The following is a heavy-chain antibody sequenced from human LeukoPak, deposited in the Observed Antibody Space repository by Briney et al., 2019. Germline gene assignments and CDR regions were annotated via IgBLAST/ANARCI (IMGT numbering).Heavy chain of an antibody. CDR1: GYTFTSYD. Sequence: ASVKVSCKASGYTFTSYDINWVRQATGQGLEWMGWMNPNSGNTGYAQKLQGRVTMTRNTSISTAYTELSSLRSEDTAVYYCARPVGSYGMDVWGQGTTVTVSS. CDR3: ARPVGSYGMDV. J-gene: IGHJ6*02. D-gene: IGHD1-26*01. CDR2: MNPNSGNT. V-gene: IGHV1-8*01.